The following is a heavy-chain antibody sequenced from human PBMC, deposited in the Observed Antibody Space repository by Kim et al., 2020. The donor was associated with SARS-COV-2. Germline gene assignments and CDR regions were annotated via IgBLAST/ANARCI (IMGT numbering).Heavy chain of an antibody. CDR3: ARGSGSDGGFDP. V-gene: IGHV4-59*09. Sequence: NYNPSHKSRVTISVDTSKNQFSLKLSSVTAADTAVYYCARGSGSDGGFDPWGQGTLVTVSS. D-gene: IGHD1-26*01. J-gene: IGHJ5*02.